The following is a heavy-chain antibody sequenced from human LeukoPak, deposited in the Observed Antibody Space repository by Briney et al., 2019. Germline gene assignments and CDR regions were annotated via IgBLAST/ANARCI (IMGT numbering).Heavy chain of an antibody. Sequence: GGSLRLSCAASGFTFSSYALHWVRQAPGKGLEWVAVISYDGSIKYYADSVKGRFAISRDNSESTLYLHMNSLRAEDTAVYYCARAQETFYYASGSSYWGQGTLVTVSS. CDR1: GFTFSSYA. J-gene: IGHJ4*02. V-gene: IGHV3-30*09. D-gene: IGHD3-10*01. CDR3: ARAQETFYYASGSSY. CDR2: ISYDGSIK.